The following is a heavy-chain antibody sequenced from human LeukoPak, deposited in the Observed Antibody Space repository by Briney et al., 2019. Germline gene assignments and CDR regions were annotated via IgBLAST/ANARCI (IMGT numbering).Heavy chain of an antibody. CDR1: GFTFSSYA. CDR3: AKDYDGSSWYRGPGAFDI. D-gene: IGHD6-13*01. Sequence: GGSLRLSCAASGFTFSSYAMSWVRQAPGKGLEWVSAISGSGGSTYYADSVKGRFTISRDNSKNTLYLQMNSLRAEDTAVYYCAKDYDGSSWYRGPGAFDIWGQGTMVTVSS. CDR2: ISGSGGST. J-gene: IGHJ3*02. V-gene: IGHV3-23*01.